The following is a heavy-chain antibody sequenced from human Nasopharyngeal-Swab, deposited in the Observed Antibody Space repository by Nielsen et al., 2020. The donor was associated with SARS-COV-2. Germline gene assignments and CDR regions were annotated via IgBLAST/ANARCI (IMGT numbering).Heavy chain of an antibody. J-gene: IGHJ4*02. CDR3: VRQTGYHFDS. V-gene: IGHV3-73*01. Sequence: GESLKISCAASGFTFSGSAMHWVRQASGKGLEWVGRIRSKAHNYAAVYAASVEGRFTISRDDSKKTAFLHMDSLKSEDTAVYFCVRQTGYHFDSWGQGTLVTVSS. CDR1: GFTFSGSA. D-gene: IGHD5-12*01. CDR2: IRSKAHNYAA.